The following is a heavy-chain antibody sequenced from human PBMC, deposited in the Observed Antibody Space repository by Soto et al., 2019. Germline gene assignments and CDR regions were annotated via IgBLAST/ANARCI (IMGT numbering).Heavy chain of an antibody. J-gene: IGHJ6*02. V-gene: IGHV4-34*01. D-gene: IGHD2-15*01. CDR1: GGSFSGYY. CDR3: ARGRDIVVVVAATRRYGMDV. Sequence: QVQLQQWGAGLLKPSETLSLTCAVYGGSFSGYYWSWIRQTPGKGLEWIGEINHSGSTNYNPSLKSRVTISVDTSKNQFSLKLSSVTAADTAVYYCARGRDIVVVVAATRRYGMDVWGQGTTVTVSS. CDR2: INHSGST.